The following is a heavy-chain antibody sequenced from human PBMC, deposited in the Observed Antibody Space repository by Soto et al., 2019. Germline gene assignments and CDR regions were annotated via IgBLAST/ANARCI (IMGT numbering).Heavy chain of an antibody. CDR3: ANRGVGLTGRVYYYYGMDV. CDR2: ISYDGSNK. Sequence: QVQLVEPGGGVVQPGRSLRLSCAASGFTFSSYGMHWVRQAPGKGLEWVAVISYDGSNKYYADSVKGRFTMSRDNSKNTLYLQMNSLRAEDTAVYYCANRGVGLTGRVYYYYGMDVWGQGTTVTVSS. J-gene: IGHJ6*02. CDR1: GFTFSSYG. V-gene: IGHV3-30*18. D-gene: IGHD1-20*01.